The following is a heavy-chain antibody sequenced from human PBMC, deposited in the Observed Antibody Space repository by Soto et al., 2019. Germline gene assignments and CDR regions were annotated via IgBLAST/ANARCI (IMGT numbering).Heavy chain of an antibody. CDR1: GGSISSYY. Sequence: SETLSLTCTVSGGSISSYYWSWIRQPPGKGLEWIGYIYYSGSTNYNPSLKSRVTISVDTSKNQFSLKLSSVTAADTAVYYCASAEVGADQYYFYYWGQGTLVTVSS. D-gene: IGHD1-26*01. V-gene: IGHV4-59*01. CDR2: IYYSGST. J-gene: IGHJ4*02. CDR3: ASAEVGADQYYFYY.